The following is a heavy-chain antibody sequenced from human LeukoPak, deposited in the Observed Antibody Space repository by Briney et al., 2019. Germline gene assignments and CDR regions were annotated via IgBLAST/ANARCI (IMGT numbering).Heavy chain of an antibody. Sequence: PGESLKISCKGSGYSFTSYWIGWVRQMPGKGLEWMGITYPGDSDTRYSPSFQGQVTISADKSISTAYLQWSSLKASDTAMYYCARLGSGWYKVNYYFDYWGQGTLVTVSS. CDR1: GYSFTSYW. V-gene: IGHV5-51*01. CDR3: ARLGSGWYKVNYYFDY. CDR2: TYPGDSDT. D-gene: IGHD6-19*01. J-gene: IGHJ4*02.